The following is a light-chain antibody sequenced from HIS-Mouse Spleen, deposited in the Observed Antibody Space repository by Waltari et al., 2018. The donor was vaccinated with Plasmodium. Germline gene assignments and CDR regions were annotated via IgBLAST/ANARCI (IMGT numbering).Light chain of an antibody. Sequence: DIQMNKSPSSLSAYVGDRVNITCLASQSISSYLNWYQQKPGKAPKLLIYAASSLQSGVPSRFSGSGSGTDFTLTISSLQPEDFATYYCQQSYSTPPTFGGGTKVEIK. V-gene: IGKV1-39*01. CDR3: QQSYSTPPT. J-gene: IGKJ4*01. CDR1: QSISSY. CDR2: AAS.